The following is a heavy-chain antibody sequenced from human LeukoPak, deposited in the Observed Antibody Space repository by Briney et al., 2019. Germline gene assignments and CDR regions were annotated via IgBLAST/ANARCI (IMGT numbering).Heavy chain of an antibody. CDR1: GGSISSYY. CDR2: IYYSGNT. CDR3: ARMTGRYNQNFDY. J-gene: IGHJ4*02. Sequence: SETLSLSCTVSGGSISSYYWSWIRQPPGKGLEWIGYIYYSGNTNYNPSLKSRVTISVDTSKNQFSLKLTSVTAADTAVYYCARMTGRYNQNFDYWGQGTLVTVSS. V-gene: IGHV4-59*01. D-gene: IGHD1-26*01.